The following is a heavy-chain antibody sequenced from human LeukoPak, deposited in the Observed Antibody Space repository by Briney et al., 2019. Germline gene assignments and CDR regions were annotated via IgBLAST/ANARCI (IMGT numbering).Heavy chain of an antibody. V-gene: IGHV3-21*04. D-gene: IGHD2-2*01. CDR1: GFTFSSYS. CDR3: ARGKGPRYCSSTSCWEHGFDY. Sequence: PGGSLRLSCAASGFTFSSYSMNWVRQAPGKGLEWVSSISSSSSYIYYADSVKGRFTISRDNAKNSLYLQMNSLRAEDTAVYYCARGKGPRYCSSTSCWEHGFDYWGQGTLVTVSS. J-gene: IGHJ4*02. CDR2: ISSSSSYI.